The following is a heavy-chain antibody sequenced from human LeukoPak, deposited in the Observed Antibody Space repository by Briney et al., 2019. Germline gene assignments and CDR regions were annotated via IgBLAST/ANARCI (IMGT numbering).Heavy chain of an antibody. CDR1: GYTFTSYF. J-gene: IGHJ4*02. V-gene: IGHV1-46*01. Sequence: ASVKVSCKASGYTFTSYFMHWVRQAPGQGLDWMGIINPSGGSTSYAQKFQGRVTTTRDTSTSTVYMELSSLRSEDTAVYYCARDSADYGDYDYWGQGTLVTVSS. D-gene: IGHD4-17*01. CDR3: ARDSADYGDYDY. CDR2: INPSGGST.